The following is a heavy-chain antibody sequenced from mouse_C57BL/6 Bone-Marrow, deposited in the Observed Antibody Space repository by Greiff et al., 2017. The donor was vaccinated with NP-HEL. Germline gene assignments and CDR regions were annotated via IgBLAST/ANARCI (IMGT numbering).Heavy chain of an antibody. CDR3: AREGGYDGYYGWYFDV. Sequence: EVMLVESGGGLVKPGGSLKLSCAASGFTFSSYAMSWVRQTPEKRLEWVATISDGGSYTYYPDNVKGRFTISRDNAKNNLYLQMSHLKSEDTAMYYCAREGGYDGYYGWYFDVWGTGTTVTVSS. CDR1: GFTFSSYA. V-gene: IGHV5-4*01. CDR2: ISDGGSYT. J-gene: IGHJ1*03. D-gene: IGHD2-3*01.